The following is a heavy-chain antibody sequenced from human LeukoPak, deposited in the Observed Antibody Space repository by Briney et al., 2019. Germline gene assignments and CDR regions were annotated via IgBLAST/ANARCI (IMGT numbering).Heavy chain of an antibody. CDR1: GGSFSGYY. CDR3: ARGLEEDYYDSSGYLDY. V-gene: IGHV4-34*01. J-gene: IGHJ4*02. CDR2: INHSGST. D-gene: IGHD3-22*01. Sequence: PSETLSLTCAVYGGSFSGYYWSWIRQPPGKGLEWIGEINHSGSTNYNPSLKSRVTISVDTSKNQFSLKLSSVTAADTAVYYCARGLEEDYYDSSGYLDYWGQGTLVTVSS.